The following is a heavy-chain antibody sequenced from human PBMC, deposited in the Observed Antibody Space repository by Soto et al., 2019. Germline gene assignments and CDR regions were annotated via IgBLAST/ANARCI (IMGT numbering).Heavy chain of an antibody. V-gene: IGHV1-69*01. CDR1: GGTLSTYG. J-gene: IGHJ4*02. D-gene: IGHD5-12*01. CDR2: TIPNFDTA. CDR3: ARDGGYSGYDYCFDY. Sequence: QVQLVQSGAEVKKPGSSVKVSCKASGGTLSTYGINWVRQAPGQGLEWMGGTIPNFDTAHYSQKFQDRMKITAYESTSTVYMELSSLRSEDTAVYYCARDGGYSGYDYCFDYWGRGALVTVSS.